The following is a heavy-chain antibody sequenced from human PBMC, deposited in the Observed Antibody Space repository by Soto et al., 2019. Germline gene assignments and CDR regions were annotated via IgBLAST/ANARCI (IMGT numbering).Heavy chain of an antibody. V-gene: IGHV4-59*06. CDR1: GGSISSYY. J-gene: IGHJ4*02. CDR3: ARPLNNDYFGY. CDR2: IYYSGST. Sequence: ETLSLTCTVSGGSISSYYWSWIRQPPGKGLEWIGYIYYSGSTYYNPSLKSRVTISVDTSKNQFSLKLSSVTAADTAVYYCARPLNNDYFGYWGQGTLVTVSS.